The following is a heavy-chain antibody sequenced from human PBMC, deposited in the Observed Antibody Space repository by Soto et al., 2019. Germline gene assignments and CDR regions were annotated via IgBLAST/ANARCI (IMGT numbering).Heavy chain of an antibody. V-gene: IGHV3-33*01. CDR2: IWSDGSNK. Sequence: GGSLRLSCAASGFTFISYGMHWGRQAPGKGLEWVAVIWSDGSNKYYADSVKGRFTISRDNSKNTLYLQMNSLRAEDTAVYYCARQVVVVVASSADAFDIWGQGTMVTVSS. CDR1: GFTFISYG. J-gene: IGHJ3*02. D-gene: IGHD2-15*01. CDR3: ARQVVVVVASSADAFDI.